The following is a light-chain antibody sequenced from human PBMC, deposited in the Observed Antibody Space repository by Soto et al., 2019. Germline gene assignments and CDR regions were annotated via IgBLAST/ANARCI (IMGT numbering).Light chain of an antibody. J-gene: IGKJ5*01. CDR1: QSVSSY. CDR2: DAS. CDR3: QQRSNWPSIT. V-gene: IGKV3-11*01. Sequence: EIVLTQSPATLSLSPGERATLSCRASQSVSSYLAWYQQKPDQAPRLLIYDASNRATGIPARFSGSGSGTDFTLTISSLEPEDFADYYSQQRSNWPSITFGQGTRLEVK.